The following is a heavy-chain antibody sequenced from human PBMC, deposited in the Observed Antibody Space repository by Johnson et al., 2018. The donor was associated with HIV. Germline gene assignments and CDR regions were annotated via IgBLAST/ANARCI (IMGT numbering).Heavy chain of an antibody. Sequence: QEQLVESGGGVVQPGGSLRLSCAASGFTFSSYGMHWVRQAPGKGLEWVALISFDGSHKYYADSVKGRVTTSRDNSKNTLYLQMNSLRADDTAVDYCAKDAVTDDAFDIWGQGTMVTVSS. D-gene: IGHD4-17*01. CDR1: GFTFSSYG. V-gene: IGHV3-30*18. J-gene: IGHJ3*02. CDR3: AKDAVTDDAFDI. CDR2: ISFDGSHK.